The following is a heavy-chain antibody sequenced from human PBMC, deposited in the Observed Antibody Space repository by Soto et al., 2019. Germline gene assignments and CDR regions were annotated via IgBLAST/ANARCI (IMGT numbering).Heavy chain of an antibody. CDR2: MYYNGNI. D-gene: IGHD2-15*01. CDR3: ARIALYSRDFDI. CDR1: GGSSSSSDCN. V-gene: IGHV4-39*01. J-gene: IGHJ3*02. Sequence: PSETLSLTCTVSGGSSSSSDCNWGWIRQPPGKELEWIGTMYYNGNIYFNPSLNSRVTISLDTSKNQFSLKLTSVTAADTAVYYCARIALYSRDFDIWGQGTMVTVS.